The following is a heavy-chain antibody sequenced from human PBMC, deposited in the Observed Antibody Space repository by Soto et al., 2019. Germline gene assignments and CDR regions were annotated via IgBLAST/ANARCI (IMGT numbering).Heavy chain of an antibody. CDR2: IYYSGST. J-gene: IGHJ4*02. V-gene: IGHV4-59*08. D-gene: IGHD2-15*01. CDR3: ARRYGGTFDY. CDR1: GGSISTYY. Sequence: ETLSLTCTVSGGSISTYYWSWIRQPPGKGLEWIGYIYYSGSTNYNPSLKSRVTISVDTSKNQFSLKLSSVTAADTAVYYCARRYGGTFDYWGQGTLVTVSS.